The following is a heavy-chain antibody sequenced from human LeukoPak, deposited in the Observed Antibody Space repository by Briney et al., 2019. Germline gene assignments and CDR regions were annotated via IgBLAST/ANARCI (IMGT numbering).Heavy chain of an antibody. CDR1: GYSFTNYW. Sequence: GESLQISCKGSGYSFTNYWIGWVRQMPGKGLEWMGIIYPGDSDTRYSPSFQGQVTVSADKSISTAYLQWSSLKASDTAMYYCARLYSGSSGYFDYWGQGTLVTVSS. CDR3: ARLYSGSSGYFDY. V-gene: IGHV5-51*01. D-gene: IGHD1-26*01. CDR2: IYPGDSDT. J-gene: IGHJ4*02.